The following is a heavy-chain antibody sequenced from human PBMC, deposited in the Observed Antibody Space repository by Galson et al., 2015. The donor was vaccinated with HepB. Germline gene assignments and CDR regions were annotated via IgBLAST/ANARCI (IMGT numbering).Heavy chain of an antibody. CDR1: GFTFSSYG. CDR3: AKEFRGYSYENPYDY. CDR2: IWYDGSNK. J-gene: IGHJ4*02. D-gene: IGHD5-18*01. V-gene: IGHV3-33*06. Sequence: SLRLSCAASGFTFSSYGMHWVRQAPGKGLEWVAVIWYDGSNKYYADSVKGRFTISRDNSKNTLYLQMNSLRAEDTAVFSCAKEFRGYSYENPYDYWGQGTLVAVSS.